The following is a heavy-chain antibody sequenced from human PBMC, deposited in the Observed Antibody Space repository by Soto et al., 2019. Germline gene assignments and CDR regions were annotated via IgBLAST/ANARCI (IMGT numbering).Heavy chain of an antibody. Sequence: GGSLRLSCVASGFFFETFWMSWVRQAPGKGLEWVATINQDGSEKYSVDSLKDRFTISRDNAKNSLYLQMNTLRADDTAVYYCARVGRGYSHGEGPDSYYFYYMGVWGKGTTVTVSS. CDR1: GFFFETFW. V-gene: IGHV3-7*04. CDR2: INQDGSEK. D-gene: IGHD5-18*01. J-gene: IGHJ6*03. CDR3: ARVGRGYSHGEGPDSYYFYYMGV.